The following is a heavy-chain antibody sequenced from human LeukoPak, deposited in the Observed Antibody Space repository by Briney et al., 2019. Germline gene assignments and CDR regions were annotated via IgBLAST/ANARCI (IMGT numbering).Heavy chain of an antibody. CDR3: ARATFWSGYQRDSWYMDV. D-gene: IGHD3-3*01. V-gene: IGHV3-66*02. CDR1: GFTVSSNY. Sequence: GGSLRLSCAASGFTVSSNYMTWVRQAPGKGLEWVSVIYSGGSTYYADSVKGRITISRDNSEKTLYLHMNSLRAEDTAVYYCARATFWSGYQRDSWYMDVWGKGTTVTVSS. CDR2: IYSGGST. J-gene: IGHJ6*03.